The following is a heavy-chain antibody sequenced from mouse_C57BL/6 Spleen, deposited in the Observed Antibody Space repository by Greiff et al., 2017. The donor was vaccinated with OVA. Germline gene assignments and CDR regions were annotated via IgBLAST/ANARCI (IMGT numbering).Heavy chain of an antibody. Sequence: EVMLVESVAELVRPGASVKLSCTASGFNIKNTYMHWVKQRPEQGLEWIGRIDPANGNTKYAPKFQGKATITADTSSNTAYLQLSSLTSEDTAIYYCARGYDYDGAWFAYWGQGTLVTVSA. CDR1: GFNIKNTY. CDR2: IDPANGNT. D-gene: IGHD2-4*01. CDR3: ARGYDYDGAWFAY. J-gene: IGHJ3*01. V-gene: IGHV14-3*01.